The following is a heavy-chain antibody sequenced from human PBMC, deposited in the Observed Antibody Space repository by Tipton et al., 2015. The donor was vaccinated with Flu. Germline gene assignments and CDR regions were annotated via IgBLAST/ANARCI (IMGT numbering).Heavy chain of an antibody. CDR2: INYGGNS. CDR1: GGSFNGYY. CDR3: ASRFLGNGGFDS. Sequence: TLSLTCAVYGGSFNGYYWTWIRQSPGKGLEWIGEINYGGNSTYHPSLRSRLTLSIDTSRKQFSLNLISVTAADTATYYCASRFLGNGGFDSWGQGTLVTVST. D-gene: IGHD3-3*01. J-gene: IGHJ4*02. V-gene: IGHV4-34*01.